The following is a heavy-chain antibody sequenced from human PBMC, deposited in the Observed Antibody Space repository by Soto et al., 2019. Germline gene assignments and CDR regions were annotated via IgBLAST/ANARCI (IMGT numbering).Heavy chain of an antibody. CDR2: IYLDDDK. J-gene: IGHJ4*02. D-gene: IGHD3-3*01. CDR1: GFSLTTSGVG. CDR3: AHRVLRTVFGLVTTTAIYFDF. V-gene: IGHV2-5*02. Sequence: QITLNESGPTQVKPRQTLTLTCTFSGFSLTTSGVGVGWIRQSPGKAPEWLALIYLDDDKRYSPSLKSRLTITKDNSKNQVVLTMADLDPADTATYYCAHRVLRTVFGLVTTTAIYFDFWGQGTPVAVSS.